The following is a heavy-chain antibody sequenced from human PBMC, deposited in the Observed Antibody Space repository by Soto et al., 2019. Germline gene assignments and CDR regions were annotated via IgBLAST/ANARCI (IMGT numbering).Heavy chain of an antibody. Sequence: ASVKVSFKASGCTFSSYAISWVRQAPGQGLEWMGGIIPIFGTANYAQKFQGRVTITADESTSTAYMELSSLRSEDTAVYYCARAPFAKEQPFTWFDPWGQGTLVTVSS. V-gene: IGHV1-69*13. CDR3: ARAPFAKEQPFTWFDP. J-gene: IGHJ5*02. D-gene: IGHD6-13*01. CDR2: IIPIFGTA. CDR1: GCTFSSYA.